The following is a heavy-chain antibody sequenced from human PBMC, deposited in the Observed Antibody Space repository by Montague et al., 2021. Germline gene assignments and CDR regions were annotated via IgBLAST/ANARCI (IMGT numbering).Heavy chain of an antibody. V-gene: IGHV4-39*01. CDR2: NYYRGNT. CDR1: GGSISSSPFY. D-gene: IGHD2-15*01. J-gene: IGHJ4*02. Sequence: SETLSLTCTVSGGSISSSPFYWVWIRQSPGKGLVWIGSNYYRGNTYYNPSLKSRVSLSIDTTKNQFSLKMNSVTAADTAVYYFARASPRTHGGDSLDYWGQGAMVTVSS. CDR3: ARASPRTHGGDSLDY.